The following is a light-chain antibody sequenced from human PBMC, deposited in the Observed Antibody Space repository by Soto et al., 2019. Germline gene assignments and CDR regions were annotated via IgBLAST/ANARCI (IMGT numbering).Light chain of an antibody. V-gene: IGKV1-5*03. CDR1: QSISSW. J-gene: IGKJ1*01. Sequence: DIQMTQSPSTLSASVGDRVTITCRASQSISSWLAWYQQRPGKAPKLLIYKAPSLESGVPSRFSGSGSGTEFTLPISSLQPDDFATYYCQQYNSYPWTFGQGTKVEIK. CDR3: QQYNSYPWT. CDR2: KAP.